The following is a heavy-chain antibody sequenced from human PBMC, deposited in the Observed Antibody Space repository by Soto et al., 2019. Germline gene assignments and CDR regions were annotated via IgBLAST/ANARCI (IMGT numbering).Heavy chain of an antibody. CDR2: ISGSDGKT. J-gene: IGHJ4*02. CDR3: ERWSFLDY. D-gene: IGHD1-26*01. CDR1: GFSFSSYA. Sequence: EVQLLESGGGLVRPGGSLRLSCTASGFSFSSYALSWVRQAPGKGLEWVSTISGSDGKTYYADSVKGRFSISRDTSKTTLYLEMTSLRVEDTAGYYGERWSFLDYWGQGTRVTVS. V-gene: IGHV3-23*01.